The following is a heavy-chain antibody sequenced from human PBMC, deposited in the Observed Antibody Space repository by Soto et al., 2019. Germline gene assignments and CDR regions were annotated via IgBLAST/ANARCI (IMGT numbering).Heavy chain of an antibody. CDR1: GFTFTTYY. Sequence: SASVKVSSKASGFTFTTYYIHLVRHAPGQGLEWMGIINSLGASTNSAQTFQGRVTMTLNTTTNTVYMELSSLRSDDTDMYYCARAPFRGSSFSFDYWGQGTTVNVSS. CDR2: INSLGAST. J-gene: IGHJ4*02. D-gene: IGHD3-10*01. CDR3: ARAPFRGSSFSFDY. V-gene: IGHV1-46*01.